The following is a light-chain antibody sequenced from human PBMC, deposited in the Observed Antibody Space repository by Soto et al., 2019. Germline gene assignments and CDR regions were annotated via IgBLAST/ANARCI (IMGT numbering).Light chain of an antibody. J-gene: IGKJ1*01. Sequence: EIVLTQSPATLSLSPGARAPLSCRASQSVSSYLDWFQQKPGQAPRLLIYGASSRATGIPDRFSASGSGTDFTLTISRLEPEDFAVYYCQQYESSPRTFGQGTKVDIK. CDR3: QQYESSPRT. CDR1: QSVSSY. V-gene: IGKV3-20*01. CDR2: GAS.